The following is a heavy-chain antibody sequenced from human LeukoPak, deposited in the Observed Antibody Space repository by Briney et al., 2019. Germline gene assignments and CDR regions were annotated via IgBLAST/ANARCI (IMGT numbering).Heavy chain of an antibody. CDR3: ATMGATNFDH. D-gene: IGHD1-26*01. CDR1: GYTFTDYY. CDR2: INPNSGGT. V-gene: IGHV1-2*02. J-gene: IGHJ4*02. Sequence: ASVMVSCKASGYTFTDYYMHWVRQAPGQGLEWLGWINPNSGGTSYAQKFQGRVTMTRDTSISTAYMEVSRLRSDDTAVYYCATMGATNFDHWGQGTLVTVSS.